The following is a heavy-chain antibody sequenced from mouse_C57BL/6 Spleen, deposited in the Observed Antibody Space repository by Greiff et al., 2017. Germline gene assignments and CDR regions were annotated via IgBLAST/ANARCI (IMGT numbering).Heavy chain of an antibody. CDR2: IYPRDGST. V-gene: IGHV1-85*01. CDR3: NYGSRFAY. Sequence: QVQLKESGPELVKPGASVKLSCKASGYTFTSYDINWVKQRPGQGLEWIGWIYPRDGSTKYNEKFKGKATLTVDTSSSTAYMELHSLTSEDSAVYFCNYGSRFAYWGQGTLVTVSA. CDR1: GYTFTSYD. D-gene: IGHD1-1*01. J-gene: IGHJ3*01.